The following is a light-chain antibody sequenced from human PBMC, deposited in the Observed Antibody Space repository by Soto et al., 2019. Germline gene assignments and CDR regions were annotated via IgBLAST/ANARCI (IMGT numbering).Light chain of an antibody. CDR2: GAS. V-gene: IGKV3-20*01. CDR3: QQYGSSPLT. CDR1: QSVSSSY. Sequence: EIVLMQSPGTLSLSPGERATLSCRASQSVSSSYLAWYQQKPGQAPRLLIYGASSRATGIPDTFSGSGSGTDFTLTISRLEPEDFAVYYCQQYGSSPLTFGGGTKVEIK. J-gene: IGKJ4*01.